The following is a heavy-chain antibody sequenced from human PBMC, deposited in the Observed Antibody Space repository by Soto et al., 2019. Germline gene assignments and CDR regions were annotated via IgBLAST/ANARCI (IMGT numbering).Heavy chain of an antibody. CDR2: IYYSGST. V-gene: IGHV4-31*03. D-gene: IGHD3-10*01. J-gene: IGHJ6*02. CDR3: ATLTMVRGALWYYYGMDV. CDR1: GGSISSGGYY. Sequence: QVQLQESGPGLVKPSQTLSLTCTVSGGSISSGGYYWSWIRQHPGKGLEWIGYIYYSGSTYYNPSRKSRVTISVDTSKNQFPLKLSSVTAADTAVYYCATLTMVRGALWYYYGMDVWGQGTTVTVSS.